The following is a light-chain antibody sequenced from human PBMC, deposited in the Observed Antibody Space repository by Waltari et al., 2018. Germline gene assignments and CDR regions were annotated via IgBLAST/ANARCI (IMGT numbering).Light chain of an antibody. CDR3: QQYLSLPRT. CDR2: WAS. V-gene: IGKV4-1*01. CDR1: QSVLWSSDNKNY. Sequence: DIVMTQSPDSLAVXLGERATXNXXSSQSVLWSSDNKNYLAWYQQKAGQPPQXLSFWASTRKPGVPDXXSGSGXATDFSLTIXXXQAEDVXXYFCQQYLSLPRTXXXGTKVDIK. J-gene: IGKJ1*01.